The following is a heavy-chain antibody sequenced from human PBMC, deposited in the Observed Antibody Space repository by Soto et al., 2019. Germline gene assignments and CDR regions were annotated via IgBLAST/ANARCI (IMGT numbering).Heavy chain of an antibody. V-gene: IGHV4-61*01. CDR3: ARLSKQWLVRY. CDR1: GGSVSSGSYY. J-gene: IGHJ4*02. Sequence: QVQLQESGPGLVKPSETLSLTCTVSGGSVSSGSYYWSWIRQPPGKGLEWIGYIYYSGSTNYNPSLKSRVTISVDTSKNQFSLKLSSVTAADTAVYYWARLSKQWLVRYWGQGTLVTVSS. CDR2: IYYSGST. D-gene: IGHD6-19*01.